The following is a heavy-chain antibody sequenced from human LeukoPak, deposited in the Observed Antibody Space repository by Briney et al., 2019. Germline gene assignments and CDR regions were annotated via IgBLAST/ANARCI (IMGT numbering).Heavy chain of an antibody. Sequence: ASVKVSCKASGYAYTTDGISWVRQAPGQGLEWMGWIDTYSDKTNYAQKFQGRVTMTSDTSTSTAYMELRSLRSNDKGVYYCARDRGIAEADSFDPWGQGTLVTVSS. D-gene: IGHD6-13*01. V-gene: IGHV1-18*01. CDR3: ARDRGIAEADSFDP. CDR2: IDTYSDKT. CDR1: GYAYTTDG. J-gene: IGHJ5*02.